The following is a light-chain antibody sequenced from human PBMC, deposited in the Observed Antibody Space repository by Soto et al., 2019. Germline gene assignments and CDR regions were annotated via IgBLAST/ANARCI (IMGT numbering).Light chain of an antibody. Sequence: DIQMTQSPSTLSTSVGDRVTITCRASQSISTWLAWFQQKPGKAPKLLIFDASTLEGGIPSRFSGSGSGTEFTLTISSLQRDDFATYYCQQYAIYSTFGQGTKVEIK. CDR3: QQYAIYST. V-gene: IGKV1-5*01. CDR2: DAS. CDR1: QSISTW. J-gene: IGKJ1*01.